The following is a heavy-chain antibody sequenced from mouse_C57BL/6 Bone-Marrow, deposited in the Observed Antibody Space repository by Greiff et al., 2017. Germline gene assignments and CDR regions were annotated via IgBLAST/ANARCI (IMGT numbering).Heavy chain of an antibody. CDR1: GFSLSTSGMG. CDR2: IYWVDAK. D-gene: IGHD1-1*01. CDR3: ARRAELRYGYVEV. V-gene: IGHV8-12*01. Sequence: QVTLTVCGPGILQSSQTLSLTCSFSGFSLSTSGMGVSWIRQPSGKGLEWLAHIYWVDAKRYNPSLKRRPTISKDTSRNQVFLNITIVDTADTATDYCARRAELRYGYVEVWGTGTTVTVSS. J-gene: IGHJ1*03.